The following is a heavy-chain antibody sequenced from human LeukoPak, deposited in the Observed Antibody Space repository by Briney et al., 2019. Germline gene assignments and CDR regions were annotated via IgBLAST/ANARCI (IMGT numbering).Heavy chain of an antibody. V-gene: IGHV4-61*05. CDR1: SGSISSSSYY. CDR3: ARAQHHSSSWNYWFDP. Sequence: SETLSLTCTVSSGSISSSSYYWGWIRQPPGKGLECIGDIYYSGNTNYNPSLKSRVTISVDTSKNQFSLKLSSVTAADTAVYYCARAQHHSSSWNYWFDPWGQGTLVTVSS. CDR2: IYYSGNT. D-gene: IGHD6-13*01. J-gene: IGHJ5*02.